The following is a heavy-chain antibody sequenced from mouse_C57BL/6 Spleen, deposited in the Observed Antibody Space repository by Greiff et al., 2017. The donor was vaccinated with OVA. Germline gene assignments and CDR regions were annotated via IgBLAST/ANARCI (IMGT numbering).Heavy chain of an antibody. CDR2: ISSGGSYT. J-gene: IGHJ1*03. V-gene: IGHV5-6*01. CDR1: GFTFSSYG. D-gene: IGHD2-4*01. Sequence: EVQRVESGGDLVKPGGSLKLSCAASGFTFSSYGMSWVRQTPDKRLEWVATISSGGSYTYYPDSVKGRFTISRDNAKNTLYLQMSSLKSEDTAMYYCARLYDYDDWYFDVWGTGTTVTVSS. CDR3: ARLYDYDDWYFDV.